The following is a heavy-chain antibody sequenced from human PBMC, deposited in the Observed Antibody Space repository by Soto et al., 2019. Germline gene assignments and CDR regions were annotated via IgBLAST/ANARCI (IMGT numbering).Heavy chain of an antibody. CDR1: GSPISSGGYY. D-gene: IGHD3-10*01. J-gene: IGHJ3*02. Sequence: SATLSLTCTVSGSPISSGGYYWRWIRQHPGKGLEWIGYIYYIGSTYYNPSLKSRVSISVDTSKNQFSLKLSSVTAADTAVYYCARFYMVRGVMGAFDIWCQGTMVT. V-gene: IGHV4-31*03. CDR2: IYYIGST. CDR3: ARFYMVRGVMGAFDI.